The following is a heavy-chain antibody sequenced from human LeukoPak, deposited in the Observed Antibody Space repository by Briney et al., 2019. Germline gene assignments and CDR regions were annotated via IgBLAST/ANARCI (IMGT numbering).Heavy chain of an antibody. J-gene: IGHJ4*02. Sequence: SETLSLTCTVSGGSISSYYWSWIRQPPGKGLEWIGYIYYSGSTNYNPSLKSRVTISVDTSKNQFSLKLSSVTAADTAVYYCARGGTAFFDYWGQGTLVTVSS. D-gene: IGHD1-7*01. CDR1: GGSISSYY. CDR2: IYYSGST. V-gene: IGHV4-59*01. CDR3: ARGGTAFFDY.